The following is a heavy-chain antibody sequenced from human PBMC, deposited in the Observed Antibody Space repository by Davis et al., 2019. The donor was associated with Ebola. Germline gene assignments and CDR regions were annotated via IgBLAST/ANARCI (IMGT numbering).Heavy chain of an antibody. Sequence: SVKVSCKASAGTFSSYAISWVRPAPGQGLEWMGGIIPIFGTANYAQKFQGRVTITADKSTSTAYMELSSLRSEDTAVYSCAGEALGGIWSGDFGYWGRGTRVTVSS. CDR2: IIPIFGTA. D-gene: IGHD3-3*01. CDR3: AGEALGGIWSGDFGY. CDR1: AGTFSSYA. J-gene: IGHJ4*02. V-gene: IGHV1-69*06.